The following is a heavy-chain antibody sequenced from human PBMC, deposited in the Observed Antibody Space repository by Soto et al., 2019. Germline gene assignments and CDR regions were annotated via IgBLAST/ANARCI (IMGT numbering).Heavy chain of an antibody. CDR3: ARAPVI. J-gene: IGHJ4*02. Sequence: QVQLQESGPGLVTPSQTLARTCTVSGGAMSSGDYFWSWIRQHPGKGLAWIGYIYYIGNTYYKPSLKSRVTISVDRSKNQSSLKLSSVTAADTAVYYCARAPVIWGQGTLVTVSS. D-gene: IGHD3-10*01. CDR1: GGAMSSGDYF. V-gene: IGHV4-31*03. CDR2: IYYIGNT.